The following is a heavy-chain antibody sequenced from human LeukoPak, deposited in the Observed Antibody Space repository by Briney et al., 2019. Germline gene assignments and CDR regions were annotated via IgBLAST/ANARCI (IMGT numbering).Heavy chain of an antibody. D-gene: IGHD2-21*01. V-gene: IGHV4-4*07. J-gene: IGHJ3*02. CDR2: IYTSGST. CDR3: ARNPNTLSPYCGGDCYPDDAFDI. CDR1: GGPISSYY. Sequence: SETLSLTCTVSGGPISSYYGSWIRQPAGKGLEWIGRIYTSGSTNYNPSLKSRVTMSVDTSKNQFSLKLSSVTAADTAVYYCARNPNTLSPYCGGDCYPDDAFDIWGQGTMVTVSS.